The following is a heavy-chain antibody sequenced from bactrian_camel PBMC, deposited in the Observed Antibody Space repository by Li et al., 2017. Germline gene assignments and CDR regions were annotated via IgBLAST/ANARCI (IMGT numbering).Heavy chain of an antibody. CDR3: AADPGTTAGLCAGTWYSRDFHY. V-gene: IGHV3S1*01. J-gene: IGHJ6*01. D-gene: IGHD6*01. CDR2: IYTRDQSA. Sequence: HVQLVESGGGSVQTGGSLRLSCAVSLNPTSDYCLGWIRQAPGKEREGVALIYTRDQSAYYLDSVKGRFTVSLDNAKNTLYLQMNSLRPEDTAMYYCAADPGTTAGLCAGTWYSRDFHYRGQGTQVTVS. CDR1: LNPTSDYC.